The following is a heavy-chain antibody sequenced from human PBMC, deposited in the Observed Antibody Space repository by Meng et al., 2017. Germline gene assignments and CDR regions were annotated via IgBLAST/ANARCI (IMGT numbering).Heavy chain of an antibody. Sequence: ASVKVSCKASGYTFTSYYMHWVRQAPAQGLEWMGIINPSGGSTSYAQKFQGRVTMTRDTSTSTVYMELSSLRSEDTAVYYCARGVDYDYVWGSPGDYWGQGTRVTGSS. CDR2: INPSGGST. J-gene: IGHJ4*02. CDR1: GYTFTSYY. V-gene: IGHV1-46*03. D-gene: IGHD3-16*01. CDR3: ARGVDYDYVWGSPGDY.